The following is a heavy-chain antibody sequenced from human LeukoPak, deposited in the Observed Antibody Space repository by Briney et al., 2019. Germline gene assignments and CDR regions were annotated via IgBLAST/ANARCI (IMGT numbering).Heavy chain of an antibody. CDR3: ARGLSGWYGEYYFDY. V-gene: IGHV3-7*01. CDR2: IKQDGSGK. Sequence: QAGGSLRLSCAASGFTFSTYWMSWVRQAPGNGLEWVANIKQDGSGKDYVESVKGRFTISRDNDKNSLYLQMNSLRAEDTAVYYCARGLSGWYGEYYFDYWGQGTLVTVSS. D-gene: IGHD6-19*01. CDR1: GFTFSTYW. J-gene: IGHJ4*02.